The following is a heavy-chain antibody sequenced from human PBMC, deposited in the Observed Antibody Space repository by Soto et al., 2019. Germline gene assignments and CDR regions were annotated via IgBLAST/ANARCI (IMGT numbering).Heavy chain of an antibody. CDR1: GGSITDYS. Sequence: SETLSLTCTVSGGSITDYSWVWIRQPAGKGLEWIGRIFSSGSTNYNPSLKGRITMSLDTSKNQFSLKLNSATATDTAVYFCARDQGVVVTTDNWFDPWGQGILVTVSS. CDR3: ARDQGVVVTTDNWFDP. J-gene: IGHJ5*02. V-gene: IGHV4-4*07. D-gene: IGHD3-22*01. CDR2: IFSSGST.